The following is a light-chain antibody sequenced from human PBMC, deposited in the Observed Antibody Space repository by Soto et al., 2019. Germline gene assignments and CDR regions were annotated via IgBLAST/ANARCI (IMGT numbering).Light chain of an antibody. CDR1: QCLXYW. CDR2: EAS. J-gene: IGKJ1*01. V-gene: IGKV1-5*01. CDR3: QQYNRYSKT. Sequence: DIRLTQSASTLSASVGDRVTITCRASQCLXYWFGWYQKKPGNAPKLLXYEASSLESGVPSRLSGSGSGTEFTLTISSLQPDYSASYYCQQYNRYSKTFGQGTKVDI.